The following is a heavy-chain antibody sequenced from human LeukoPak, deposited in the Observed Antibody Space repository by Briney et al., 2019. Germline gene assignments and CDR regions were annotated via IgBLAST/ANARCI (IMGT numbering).Heavy chain of an antibody. J-gene: IGHJ3*02. CDR3: ARGGRRPPFSQKPPPRAFDI. Sequence: SETLSLTCAVYGGSLSGYYWSWIRQPPGKGLEWIGEINHSGSTNYNPSLKSRVTISVDTSKNQFSLKLSSVTAADTAVYYCARGGRRPPFSQKPPPRAFDIWGQGTMVTVSP. V-gene: IGHV4-34*01. CDR1: GGSLSGYY. D-gene: IGHD2/OR15-2a*01. CDR2: INHSGST.